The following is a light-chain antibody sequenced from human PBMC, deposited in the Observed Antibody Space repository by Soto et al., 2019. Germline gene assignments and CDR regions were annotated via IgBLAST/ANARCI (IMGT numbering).Light chain of an antibody. CDR3: QQSYSTPLFT. J-gene: IGKJ3*01. CDR2: AAS. CDR1: QSISSY. V-gene: IGKV1-39*01. Sequence: DIPMTQSPSSLSASVGDRVTITCRASQSISSYLNWYQQKPGKAPKLLIYAASSLQSGVPSRFSGSGSWTDFTLTISRLQPEDFATYYCQQSYSTPLFTFGPGTKVDIK.